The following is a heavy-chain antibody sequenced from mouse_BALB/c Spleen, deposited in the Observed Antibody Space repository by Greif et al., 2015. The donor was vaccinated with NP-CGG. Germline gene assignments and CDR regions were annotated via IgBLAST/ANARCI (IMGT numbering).Heavy chain of an antibody. D-gene: IGHD4-1*01. CDR2: IYPGSGNT. CDR1: GYTFTDYY. Sequence: QVQLQQSGPELVKPGASVKISCKASGYTFTDYYINSVKQKPGQGLEWIGWIYPGSGNTKYNEKFKGKVTLTVDTSSSTAYMQLSSLTSEDTAVYFCARRTGTEAMDYWGQGTSVTVSS. CDR3: ARRTGTEAMDY. J-gene: IGHJ4*01. V-gene: IGHV1-84*02.